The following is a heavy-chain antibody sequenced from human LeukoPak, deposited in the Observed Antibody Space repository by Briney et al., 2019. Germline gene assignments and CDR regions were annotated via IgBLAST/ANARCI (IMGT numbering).Heavy chain of an antibody. J-gene: IGHJ4*02. CDR1: GYTFTSYY. CDR3: ARASSSWNAFDH. Sequence: ASVKVSCKASGYTFTSYYMHRVRQAPGQGLEWMGIINPSGGSTSYAQMFQGRVAMTRDTSTSIVNMELSSLRSEDTAVYYCARASSSWNAFDHWGQGTLVTVSS. CDR2: INPSGGST. D-gene: IGHD6-13*01. V-gene: IGHV1-46*01.